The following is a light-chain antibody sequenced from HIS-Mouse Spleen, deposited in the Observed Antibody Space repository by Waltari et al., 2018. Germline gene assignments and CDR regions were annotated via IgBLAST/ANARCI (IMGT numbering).Light chain of an antibody. J-gene: IGKJ3*01. Sequence: DIQMTQSPSSLSASVGDRVSITCRASQSISSYLNWYQQKPGKAPKLLIYAASSLQSGVPSRFSGSGSGTAFTLTISSLQPADFATYYCQQSYSTHPTFGPGTKVDIK. V-gene: IGKV1-39*01. CDR1: QSISSY. CDR3: QQSYSTHPT. CDR2: AAS.